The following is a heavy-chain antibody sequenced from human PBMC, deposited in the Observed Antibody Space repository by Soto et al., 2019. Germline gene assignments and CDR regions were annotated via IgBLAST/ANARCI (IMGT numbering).Heavy chain of an antibody. CDR3: ARGSYSSSPSYYYYMDV. D-gene: IGHD6-6*01. Sequence: VSVKVSCKASGYTFTSYGISWVRQAPGQGLEWMGWISAYNGNTNYAQKLQGRVTMTTDTSTSTAYMELRSLRSDDTAVYYCARGSYSSSPSYYYYMDVWGKGTTVTVSS. CDR1: GYTFTSYG. V-gene: IGHV1-18*01. J-gene: IGHJ6*03. CDR2: ISAYNGNT.